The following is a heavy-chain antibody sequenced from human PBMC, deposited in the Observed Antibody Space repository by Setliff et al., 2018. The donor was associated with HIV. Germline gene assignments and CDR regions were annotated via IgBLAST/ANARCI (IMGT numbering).Heavy chain of an antibody. J-gene: IGHJ4*02. Sequence: SETLSLTCSVSGDSISDTTYYWGWIRQPPGKGLEWIGNIYHSGSTLYKPSLKSRVTMSVDTSKNQFSLKLNSVTAADTAVYHCARLSSYRSSSYYFDYWGREPWSPSPQ. CDR3: ARLSSYRSSSYYFDY. D-gene: IGHD6-6*01. CDR1: GDSISDTTYY. CDR2: IYHSGST. V-gene: IGHV4-39*01.